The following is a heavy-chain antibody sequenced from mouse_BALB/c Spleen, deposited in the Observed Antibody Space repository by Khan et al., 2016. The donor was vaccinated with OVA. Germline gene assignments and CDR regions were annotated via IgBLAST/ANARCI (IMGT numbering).Heavy chain of an antibody. CDR3: ARSGYWAWFTY. Sequence: VQLQQSGAELVRPGALVKLSCKPSGFNIKDYYIHWVKQRPEQGLEWIGWIDPENGDPIYAPGFQGKAIITAETSSNTAYLQLSSLASEDTAVYNCARSGYWAWFTYWGQGSLVTVAA. J-gene: IGHJ3*01. D-gene: IGHD1-1*01. CDR2: IDPENGDP. V-gene: IGHV14-1*02. CDR1: GFNIKDYY.